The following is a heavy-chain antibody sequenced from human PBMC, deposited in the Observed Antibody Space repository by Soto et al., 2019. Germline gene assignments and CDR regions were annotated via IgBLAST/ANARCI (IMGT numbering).Heavy chain of an antibody. Sequence: PGGSLRLSCATSGFILSDCAMNWVRQAPGKGLEWVSYISSSSSVIDYADSVKGRFTVSRDNARNSLYLQMNSLRAEDTAVYYCARDLSWGSNWYYYMDVWVKGTTVTV. V-gene: IGHV3-48*01. D-gene: IGHD7-27*01. J-gene: IGHJ6*03. CDR2: ISSSSSVI. CDR3: ARDLSWGSNWYYYMDV. CDR1: GFILSDCA.